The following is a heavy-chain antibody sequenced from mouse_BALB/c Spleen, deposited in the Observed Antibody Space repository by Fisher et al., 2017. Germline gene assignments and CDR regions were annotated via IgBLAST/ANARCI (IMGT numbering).Heavy chain of an antibody. CDR3: ATRYAMDY. V-gene: IGHV1-26*01. J-gene: IGHJ4*01. Sequence: KFKGKATLTVDKSSSTAYMELLSLTSEDSAVYYCATRYAMDYWGQGTSVTVS.